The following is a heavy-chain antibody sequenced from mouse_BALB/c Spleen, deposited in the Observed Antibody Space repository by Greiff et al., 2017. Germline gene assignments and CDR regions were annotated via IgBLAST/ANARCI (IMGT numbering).Heavy chain of an antibody. CDR1: SYTFTDYA. Sequence: QVQLKQSGPELVRPGVSVKISCKGSSYTFTDYAMHWVKQSHAKSLEWIGVISTYYGNTNYNQKFKGKATMTVDKSSSTAYMELARLTSEDSAVYYCARGEVYYGSRGYAMDYWGQGTSVTVSS. J-gene: IGHJ4*01. CDR2: ISTYYGNT. CDR3: ARGEVYYGSRGYAMDY. V-gene: IGHV1-67*01. D-gene: IGHD1-1*01.